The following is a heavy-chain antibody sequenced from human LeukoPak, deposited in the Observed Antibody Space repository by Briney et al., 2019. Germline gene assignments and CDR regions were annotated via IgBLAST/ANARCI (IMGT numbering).Heavy chain of an antibody. Sequence: GRALRLSCAASGCTFSSYTIHWVRQAPGRGLEGVAVISYDGDNKYFADSVKGRFTISRDNSKNTLYLQMNSLRGEDTAVYFCARDKGGHYYDYGMDVWGQGNTVTVSS. CDR3: ARDKGGHYYDYGMDV. CDR2: ISYDGDNK. D-gene: IGHD3-16*01. V-gene: IGHV3-30-3*01. J-gene: IGHJ6*02. CDR1: GCTFSSYT.